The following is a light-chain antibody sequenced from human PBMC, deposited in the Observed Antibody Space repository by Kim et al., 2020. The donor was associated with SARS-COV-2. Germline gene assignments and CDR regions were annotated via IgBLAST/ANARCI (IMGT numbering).Light chain of an antibody. CDR3: SAWDSSLSAWV. CDR1: SNNVGYEG. CDR2: RNN. V-gene: IGLV10-54*04. Sequence: QTATLTCTGNSNNVGYEGAAWLQQHQGHPPKLLTYRNNNRPSGISDRFSASRSGNTASLTISGLQHEDETDYYCSAWDSSLSAWVFGGGTQLTVL. J-gene: IGLJ3*02.